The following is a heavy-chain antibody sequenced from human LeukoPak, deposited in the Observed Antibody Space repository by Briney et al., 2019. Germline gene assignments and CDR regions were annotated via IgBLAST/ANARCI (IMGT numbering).Heavy chain of an antibody. D-gene: IGHD3-10*01. CDR3: AREMEDKSLQWFGDLRKYYYYYMDV. V-gene: IGHV4-39*07. CDR1: GGSISSSNYY. J-gene: IGHJ6*03. Sequence: PSETLSLTCTVSGGSISSSNYYWGWLRQPPGKGLEWIGSTYYSGSTYYNPSLKSRVTISVDTSKSQFSLKLSSVTAADTAVYYCAREMEDKSLQWFGDLRKYYYYYMDVWGKGTTVTVSS. CDR2: TYYSGST.